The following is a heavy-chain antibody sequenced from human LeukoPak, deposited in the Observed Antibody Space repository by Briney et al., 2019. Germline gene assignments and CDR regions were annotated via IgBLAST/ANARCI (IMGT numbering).Heavy chain of an antibody. CDR3: ARDERGGAGDFDY. D-gene: IGHD3-10*01. CDR1: GFTFSSYS. Sequence: GGSLRLSCAASGFTFSSYSMNWVRQAPGKGLEWVSSISSSSSYIYYADSVKGRFTISRDNAKNSLYLQMNNLRAEDTALYYCARDERGGAGDFDYWGQGTLVTVSS. V-gene: IGHV3-21*01. CDR2: ISSSSSYI. J-gene: IGHJ4*02.